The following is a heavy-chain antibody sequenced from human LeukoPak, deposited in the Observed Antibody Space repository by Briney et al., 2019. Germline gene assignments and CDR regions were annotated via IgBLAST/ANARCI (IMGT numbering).Heavy chain of an antibody. CDR1: GFTFSRYW. V-gene: IGHV3-74*01. CDR3: ARDDGYNYGPFDY. Sequence: GGSLRLSCAASGFTFSRYWMHWVRQAPEKGLLWVSRINSDESNTNYADSVKGRFTISRDNAKNTLYLQMNNLRAEDTAVYYCARDDGYNYGPFDYWGQGILVSVSS. CDR2: INSDESNT. J-gene: IGHJ4*02. D-gene: IGHD5-18*01.